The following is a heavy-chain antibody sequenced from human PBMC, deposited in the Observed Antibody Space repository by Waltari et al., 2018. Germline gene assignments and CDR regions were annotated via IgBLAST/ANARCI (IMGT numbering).Heavy chain of an antibody. D-gene: IGHD5-18*01. CDR2: ISSSSSYI. J-gene: IGHJ4*02. V-gene: IGHV3-21*01. CDR1: GFPFSSYS. Sequence: EVQLVESGGGLVKPGGSLRLSCAASGFPFSSYSMTWVRQAPGKGLEWVSSISSSSSYIYYADSVKGRFTISRDNAKNSLYLQMNSLRAEDTAVYYCARRGYSYGYADYWGQGTLVTVSS. CDR3: ARRGYSYGYADY.